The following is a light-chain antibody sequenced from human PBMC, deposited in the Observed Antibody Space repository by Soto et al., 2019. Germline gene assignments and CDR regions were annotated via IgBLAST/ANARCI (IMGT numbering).Light chain of an antibody. V-gene: IGKV3-20*01. CDR2: GTS. J-gene: IGKJ2*01. CDR1: QSVSSSS. Sequence: EIVLTQSPGTLSLSPGERATLSCRASQSVSSSSLAWYQQKPGQAPRLLIYGTSSRATGIPDRFSGSGSGTDFTLTISRLEPEDFAVYYCQQYRSSPPYTFGQGTNLEIK. CDR3: QQYRSSPPYT.